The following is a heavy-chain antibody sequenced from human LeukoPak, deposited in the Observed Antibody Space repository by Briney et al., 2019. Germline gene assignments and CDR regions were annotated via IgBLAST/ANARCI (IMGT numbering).Heavy chain of an antibody. J-gene: IGHJ5*02. CDR1: GFTFSSYA. CDR2: ISYDGSNK. D-gene: IGHD6-19*01. V-gene: IGHV3-30*04. CDR3: ARDSLLGGSSGWFYWFDP. Sequence: GGSLRLSCAASGFTFSSYAMDWVRQAPGKGLEWVAVISYDGSNKYYADSVKGRFTISRDNSKNTLYLQMNSLRAEDTAVYYCARDSLLGGSSGWFYWFDPWGQGTLVTVSS.